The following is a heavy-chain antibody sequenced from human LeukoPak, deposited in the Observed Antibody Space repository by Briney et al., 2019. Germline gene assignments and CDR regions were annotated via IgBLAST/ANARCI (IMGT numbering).Heavy chain of an antibody. CDR2: INPSGGST. CDR1: GYTFTGYY. J-gene: IGHJ4*02. Sequence: ASVKVSCKASGYTFTGYYMHWVRQAPGQGLEWMGIINPSGGSTSYAQKFQGRVTMTRDTSTSTVYMELSSLRSEDTAVYYCARPRGEWELLNWGQGTLVTVSS. CDR3: ARPRGEWELLN. V-gene: IGHV1-46*01. D-gene: IGHD1-26*01.